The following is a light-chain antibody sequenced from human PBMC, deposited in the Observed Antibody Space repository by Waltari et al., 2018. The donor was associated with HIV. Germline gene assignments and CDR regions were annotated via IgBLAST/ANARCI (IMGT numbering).Light chain of an antibody. V-gene: IGLV2-14*03. CDR2: EFT. Sequence: QSALTQPASVSGSPGQSITISCTGSRNDIGTYMYVSWYQQHPGKAPKVLIYEFTTRPSGVSDRFSGSKSRNTASLVISGLQTDDEADYYCSSYTSSTTVIFGGGTKLTVL. CDR3: SSYTSSTTVI. CDR1: RNDIGTYMY. J-gene: IGLJ2*01.